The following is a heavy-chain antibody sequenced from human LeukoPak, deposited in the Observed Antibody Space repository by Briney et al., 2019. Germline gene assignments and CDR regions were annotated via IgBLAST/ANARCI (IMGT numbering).Heavy chain of an antibody. D-gene: IGHD3-9*01. J-gene: IGHJ4*02. V-gene: IGHV4-39*01. CDR2: IYYSGST. CDR1: GGSISSYY. CDR3: ARRDYDILTGFLPNDY. Sequence: SETLSLTCTVSGGSISSYYWGWIRQPPGKGLEWIGSIYYSGSTYYNPSLKSRVTISVDTSKNQFSLKLSSVTAADTAVYYCARRDYDILTGFLPNDYWGQGTLVTVSS.